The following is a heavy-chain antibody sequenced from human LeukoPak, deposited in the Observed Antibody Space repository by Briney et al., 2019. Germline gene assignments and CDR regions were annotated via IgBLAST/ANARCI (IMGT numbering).Heavy chain of an antibody. CDR3: ARVDCSSTSCYADEFDY. CDR1: GFTFSSYS. Sequence: GGSLRLSCAASGFTFSSYSMNWVRQAPGRGLEWVSYISSSSSTIYYADSVKGRFTISRDNAKNSLYLQMNSLRAEDTAVYYCARVDCSSTSCYADEFDYWGQGTLVTVSS. D-gene: IGHD2-2*01. CDR2: ISSSSSTI. V-gene: IGHV3-48*01. J-gene: IGHJ4*02.